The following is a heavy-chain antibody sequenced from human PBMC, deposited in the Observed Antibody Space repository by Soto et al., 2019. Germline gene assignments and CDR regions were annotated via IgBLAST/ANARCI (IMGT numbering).Heavy chain of an antibody. D-gene: IGHD3-9*01. CDR1: GYTFTSYG. V-gene: IGHV1-18*04. CDR3: ARVRDPTPYDILTGYYPKAFDY. J-gene: IGHJ4*02. CDR2: ISAYNGNT. Sequence: ASVKIPCKASGYTFTSYGISWVRQAPGQGLEWMGWISAYNGNTNYAQKLQGRVTMTTDTSTSTAYMELRSLRSDDTAVYYCARVRDPTPYDILTGYYPKAFDYWGQGTLVTVSS.